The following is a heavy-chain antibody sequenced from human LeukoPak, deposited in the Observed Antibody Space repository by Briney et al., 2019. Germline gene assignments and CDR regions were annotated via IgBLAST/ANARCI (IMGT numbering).Heavy chain of an antibody. Sequence: GGSLRLSCAASGFTFSSYVMSWVRQAPGKGLEWVSAISDNSVSTYYADSVKGRFTVSRDNSKNTLYLQMNSLRVEDTAEYFCAKGSSSSRPYYFDYWGQGTLVTVSS. CDR1: GFTFSSYV. CDR3: AKGSSSSRPYYFDY. V-gene: IGHV3-23*01. J-gene: IGHJ4*02. CDR2: ISDNSVST. D-gene: IGHD6-6*01.